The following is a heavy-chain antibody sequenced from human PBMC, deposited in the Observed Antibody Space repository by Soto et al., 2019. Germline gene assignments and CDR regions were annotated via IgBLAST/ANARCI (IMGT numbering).Heavy chain of an antibody. D-gene: IGHD5-12*01. V-gene: IGHV4-31*03. CDR3: ARDRMAPKRDYAFDI. J-gene: IGHJ3*02. Sequence: PSETLSLTCTVSGGSISSGGYYWSWIRQHPGKGLEWIGYIYYSGSTYYNPSLKSRVTISVDTSKNQFSLKLSSVTAADTAVYYCARDRMAPKRDYAFDIWGQGTMVTVSS. CDR1: GGSISSGGYY. CDR2: IYYSGST.